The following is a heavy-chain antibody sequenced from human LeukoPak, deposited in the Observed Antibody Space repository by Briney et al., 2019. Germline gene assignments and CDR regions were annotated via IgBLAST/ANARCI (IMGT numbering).Heavy chain of an antibody. CDR2: ISYDGSNK. Sequence: HPGGSLRLSCEATGFTFSNYALHWVRQAPGKGLEWVAVISYDGSNKYYADSVKGRFTISRDNSKNTLYLQMNSLRAEDTAVYYCAKDGPYYGDYRGHFDYWGQGTLVTVSS. D-gene: IGHD4-17*01. V-gene: IGHV3-30*18. CDR1: GFTFSNYA. CDR3: AKDGPYYGDYRGHFDY. J-gene: IGHJ4*02.